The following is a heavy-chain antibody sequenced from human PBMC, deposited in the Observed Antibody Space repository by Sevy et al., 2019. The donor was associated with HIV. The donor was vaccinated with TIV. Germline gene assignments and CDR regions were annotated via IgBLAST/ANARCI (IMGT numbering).Heavy chain of an antibody. CDR1: DGSFSGYY. Sequence: SETLSLTCAVHDGSFSGYYWNWIRQLPGKGLEWIGEINESGITYYNPSLKSRVTISVDTSKKQFSLKLNSVTAVDSAVYFCARSPPVVVVPGAPSWFDPWCQGTLVTVSS. CDR2: INESGIT. V-gene: IGHV4-34*01. D-gene: IGHD2-2*01. CDR3: ARSPPVVVVPGAPSWFDP. J-gene: IGHJ5*02.